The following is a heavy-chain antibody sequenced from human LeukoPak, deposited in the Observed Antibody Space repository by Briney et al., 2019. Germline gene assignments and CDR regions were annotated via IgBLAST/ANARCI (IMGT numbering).Heavy chain of an antibody. V-gene: IGHV4-39*01. Sequence: SETLSLTCTVSGDSVSSTNYYWGWIRQPPGKGLEWIGSIYYSGSTYYNPFLKSRVTISVGTSKNQFSLKLSSVTAADTAVYYCARVMLTFGGVIVEYFQHWGQGTLVTVSS. CDR2: IYYSGST. D-gene: IGHD3-16*02. CDR1: GDSVSSTNYY. CDR3: ARVMLTFGGVIVEYFQH. J-gene: IGHJ1*01.